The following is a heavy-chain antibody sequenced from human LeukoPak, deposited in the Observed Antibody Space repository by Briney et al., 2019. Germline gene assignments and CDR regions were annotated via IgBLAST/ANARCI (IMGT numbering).Heavy chain of an antibody. CDR3: ARGGAARPDY. Sequence: GGSLRLSCAASGFTVSNNYMSWVRQAPGKGLEWVSYISSSSSAKNYADFVKGRFTISRDNAKSSLFLQMNNLRVEDTAVYYCARGGAARPDYWGQGTLVTVSS. D-gene: IGHD6-6*01. J-gene: IGHJ4*02. CDR1: GFTVSNNY. V-gene: IGHV3-11*06. CDR2: ISSSSSAK.